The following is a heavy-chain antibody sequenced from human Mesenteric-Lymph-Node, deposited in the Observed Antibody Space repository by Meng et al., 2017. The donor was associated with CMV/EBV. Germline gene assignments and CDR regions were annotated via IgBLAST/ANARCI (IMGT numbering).Heavy chain of an antibody. Sequence: QITLKESGPTLVKPTHTLTLTCTFSGFSLITSGVGSGWIRQPPGKALEWLALIYWDDDKRYSPSLKSRLTITKDTSKNQVVLTMTNMDPVDTATYYCAHSSGIAAAGPFYFDYWGQGTLVTVSS. J-gene: IGHJ4*02. V-gene: IGHV2-5*02. D-gene: IGHD6-13*01. CDR1: GFSLITSGVG. CDR3: AHSSGIAAAGPFYFDY. CDR2: IYWDDDK.